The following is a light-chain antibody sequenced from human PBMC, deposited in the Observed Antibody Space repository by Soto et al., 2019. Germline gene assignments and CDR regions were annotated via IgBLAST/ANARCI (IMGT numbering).Light chain of an antibody. V-gene: IGLV2-14*03. J-gene: IGLJ7*01. Sequence: QSVLTQPASVSGSPGQSVTISCTGTSNDIGAYDYVSWYQQVPGKAPKLHIFDVNYRPSEISRRFSGSKSGNSASLTISALQPADEADYYCSAYTNANTLTFGGGTQLTVL. CDR2: DVN. CDR3: SAYTNANTLT. CDR1: SNDIGAYDY.